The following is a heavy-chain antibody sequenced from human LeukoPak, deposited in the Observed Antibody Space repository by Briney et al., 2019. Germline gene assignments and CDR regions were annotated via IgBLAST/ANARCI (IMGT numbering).Heavy chain of an antibody. CDR3: ARRKHMDV. J-gene: IGHJ6*03. CDR1: GGSISSHY. Sequence: SETLSLTCTVSGGSISSHYWSWIQQPPGKGLEWIGYIYYSGSTNYNPSLKSRVTISVDTSKNQFSLKLSSVTAADTAVHYCARRKHMDVWGKGTTVTVSS. V-gene: IGHV4-59*11. CDR2: IYYSGST.